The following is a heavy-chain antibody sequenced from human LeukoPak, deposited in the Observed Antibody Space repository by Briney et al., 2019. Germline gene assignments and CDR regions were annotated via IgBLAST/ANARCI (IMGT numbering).Heavy chain of an antibody. V-gene: IGHV4-30-4*02. CDR3: ARSTIRDYVWGSYRFPFDY. J-gene: IGHJ4*02. D-gene: IGHD3-16*02. CDR1: GGSISSGDYY. Sequence: SETLSLTCTVSGGSISSGDYYWSWIRQPPGKGPEWIGYIYYSGSTYYNPSLKSRVTISVDTSKNQFSLKLSSVTAADTAVYYCARSTIRDYVWGSYRFPFDYWGQGTLVTVSS. CDR2: IYYSGST.